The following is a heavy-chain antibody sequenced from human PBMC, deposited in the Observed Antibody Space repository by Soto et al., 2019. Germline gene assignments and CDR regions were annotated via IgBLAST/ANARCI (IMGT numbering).Heavy chain of an antibody. D-gene: IGHD1-26*01. V-gene: IGHV4-59*11. J-gene: IGHJ6*02. CDR2: IYYRGST. Sequence: SETLSLTCTVSGGSISSHYWSWVRQAPGKGLEWIGHIYYRGSTNYNPSLRSRSTISVDTSKNQFSLKLNSVTTADAAVYYCARDGREASGMDVWGQGTKVTVSS. CDR3: ARDGREASGMDV. CDR1: GGSISSHY.